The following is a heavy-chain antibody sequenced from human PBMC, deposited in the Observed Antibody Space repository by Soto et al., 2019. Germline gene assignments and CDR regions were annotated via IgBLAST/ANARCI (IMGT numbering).Heavy chain of an antibody. CDR3: ARDLRHSDGSGRRDS. D-gene: IGHD3-10*01. CDR2: LSYNGNNH. Sequence: QVQLVESGGGVVQPGRSLRLSCAASGFAFSSYPLHWVRRAPGKGLEWVAVLSYNGNNHYYADSVKGRFTISRDNSKNSLYLQMDSLRSEDTDVYYCARDLRHSDGSGRRDSWGLGTVVTVSS. J-gene: IGHJ4*02. CDR1: GFAFSSYP. V-gene: IGHV3-30-3*01.